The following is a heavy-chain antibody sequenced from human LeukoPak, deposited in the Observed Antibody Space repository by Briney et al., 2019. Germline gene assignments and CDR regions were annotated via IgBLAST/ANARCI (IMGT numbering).Heavy chain of an antibody. Sequence: QPAGSLKLSCAASGFTFSSYWMHWVRQDPGKGLVWVSRINNDESSISYADSVKGRFTISRDNAKNTLYLQMNSLRAEDTAVYYCARARRGGVMVTFDYWGQGTLVTVSS. CDR1: GFTFSSYW. CDR3: ARARRGGVMVTFDY. V-gene: IGHV3-74*01. J-gene: IGHJ4*02. CDR2: INNDESSI. D-gene: IGHD5-18*01.